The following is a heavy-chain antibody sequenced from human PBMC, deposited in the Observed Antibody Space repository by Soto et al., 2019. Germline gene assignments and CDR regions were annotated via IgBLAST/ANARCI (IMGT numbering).Heavy chain of an antibody. CDR3: ERGMYWNHGKWGYYYYGMDV. Sequence: QVQLVQSGAEVKKPGSSVKVSCKASGGTFSSYTISWVRQAPGQGLEWMGRIIPILGIANYAQKFQGRVTITADKSTSTAYMELSSLRSEDTAVYYCERGMYWNHGKWGYYYYGMDVWGQGTTVTVSS. D-gene: IGHD1-1*01. J-gene: IGHJ6*02. CDR2: IIPILGIA. V-gene: IGHV1-69*02. CDR1: GGTFSSYT.